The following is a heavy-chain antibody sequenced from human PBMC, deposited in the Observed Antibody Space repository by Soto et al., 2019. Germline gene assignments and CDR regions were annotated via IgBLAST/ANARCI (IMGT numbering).Heavy chain of an antibody. CDR2: ISFGGSYK. J-gene: IGHJ4*02. CDR3: VRAAGIAAAGSSQGVL. Sequence: PGGSLRLSCEASGFAIRSNAIHWVRQAPGKGLEWVAVISFGGSYKYYADSVKGRFTVSRDNSKNTVSLQMDSLTGEDSALYYCVRAAGIAAAGSSQGVLWGQGTLVTVSS. CDR1: GFAIRSNA. V-gene: IGHV3-30*04. D-gene: IGHD6-13*01.